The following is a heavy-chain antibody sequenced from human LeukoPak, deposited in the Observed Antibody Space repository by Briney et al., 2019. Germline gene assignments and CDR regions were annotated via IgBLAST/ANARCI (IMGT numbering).Heavy chain of an antibody. CDR1: GYTFTSYD. CDR2: MNPNSGNT. Sequence: GASVKVSCKASGYTFTSYDINWVRQATGQGLEWMGWMNPNSGNTGYAQKFQGRVTMTRNTSISTAYMELSSLRSEDTAVYYCASSGREAARPGDYFDYWGQGTLVTVSS. J-gene: IGHJ4*02. D-gene: IGHD6-6*01. V-gene: IGHV1-8*01. CDR3: ASSGREAARPGDYFDY.